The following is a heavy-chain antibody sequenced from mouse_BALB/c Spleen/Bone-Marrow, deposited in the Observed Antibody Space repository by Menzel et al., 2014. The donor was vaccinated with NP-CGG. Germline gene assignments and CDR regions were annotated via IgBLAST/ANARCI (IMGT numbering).Heavy chain of an antibody. J-gene: IGHJ3*01. CDR3: AMYYYGSSLFAY. V-gene: IGHV14-3*02. D-gene: IGHD1-1*01. CDR1: GFNIKDTY. CDR2: IDPANGNT. Sequence: EVQLQKSGAELVKPGASVKLSCTASGFNIKDTYMHWVKQRPAQGLEWIGRIDPANGNTKYDPKFQGKATITADTSSNTAYLQLSSLTSEDTAAYYCAMYYYGSSLFAYFGQATLTTVSA.